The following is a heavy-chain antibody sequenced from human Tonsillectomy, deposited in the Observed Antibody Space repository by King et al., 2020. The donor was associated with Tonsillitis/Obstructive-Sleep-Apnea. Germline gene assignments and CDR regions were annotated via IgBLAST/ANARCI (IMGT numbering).Heavy chain of an antibody. V-gene: IGHV3-21*06. CDR1: GFIFSNYN. CDR2: ISGNGNFK. CDR3: ARAGLTTMPQDFDS. J-gene: IGHJ4*02. D-gene: IGHD2-21*02. Sequence: VQLVESGGGLVKPGGSPRLSCAASGFIFSNYNMNWVRQAPGKGPEWVSSISGNGNFKYYADSVKGRFTISRDNTQNSLFLQMNSLRAEDTAVYYCARAGLTTMPQDFDSWGQGTLVTVSS.